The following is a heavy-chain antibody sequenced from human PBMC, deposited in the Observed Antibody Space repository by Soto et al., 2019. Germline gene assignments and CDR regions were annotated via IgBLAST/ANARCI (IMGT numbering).Heavy chain of an antibody. J-gene: IGHJ3*02. CDR2: INPSGGST. CDR3: ARGRSGYGDYEDAFDI. CDR1: GYTFTSYY. D-gene: IGHD4-17*01. V-gene: IGHV1-46*03. Sequence: QVQLVQSGAEVKKPGASVKVSCKASGYTFTSYYMHWVRQAPGQGLEWMGIINPSGGSTSYAQKFQGRVTMTRDTSTSTVYMELSSLRSEDTAVYYCARGRSGYGDYEDAFDIWGQGTMVTVSS.